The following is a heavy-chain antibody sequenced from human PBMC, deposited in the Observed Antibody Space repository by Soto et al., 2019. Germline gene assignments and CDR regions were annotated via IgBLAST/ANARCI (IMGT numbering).Heavy chain of an antibody. V-gene: IGHV1-18*01. D-gene: IGHD2-15*01. J-gene: IGHJ4*02. Sequence: QVQLVQYGAEVKKPGASVKVSCKASGYTFTTYGISWVRQAPGQGLEWMGWISAYNGNTNYAQKLQSSVTMTTDTSTSTAYMELRSLRADDTAVYYCARDHGYCSGGTCYPRYWGQGTLVTVSS. CDR2: ISAYNGNT. CDR3: ARDHGYCSGGTCYPRY. CDR1: GYTFTTYG.